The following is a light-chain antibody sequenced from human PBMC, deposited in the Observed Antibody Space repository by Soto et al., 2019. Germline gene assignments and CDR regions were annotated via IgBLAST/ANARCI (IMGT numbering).Light chain of an antibody. CDR2: GAS. CDR1: QSVSSSY. Sequence: IVLTQSPCTLSLSPGERSTLSCRASQSVSSSYLAWYQQKPGQAPRLXIYGASSRATGIPDRFSGSGSGTDFTLTISRLEPEDFAVYYCQQYGSSPPITFGQGTRLEIK. J-gene: IGKJ5*01. V-gene: IGKV3-20*01. CDR3: QQYGSSPPIT.